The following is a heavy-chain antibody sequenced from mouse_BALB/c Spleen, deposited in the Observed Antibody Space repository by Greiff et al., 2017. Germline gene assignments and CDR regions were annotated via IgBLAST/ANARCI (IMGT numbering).Heavy chain of an antibody. V-gene: IGHV1-69*02. CDR1: GYTFTSYW. CDR2: IDPSDSET. Sequence: QVQLQQPGAELVKPGAPVKLSCKASGYTFTSYWMNWVKQRPGRGLEWIGRIDPSDSETHYNQKFKDKATLTVDKSSSTAYIQLSSLTSEDSAVYYCARYEYGEGYYAMDDWGQGTSVTVSS. CDR3: ARYEYGEGYYAMDD. D-gene: IGHD2-4*01. J-gene: IGHJ4*01.